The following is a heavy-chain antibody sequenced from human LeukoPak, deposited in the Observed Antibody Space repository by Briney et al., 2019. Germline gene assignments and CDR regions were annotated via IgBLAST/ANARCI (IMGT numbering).Heavy chain of an antibody. D-gene: IGHD5-12*01. CDR3: TIRRFSGYDAAFDV. CDR2: IVTASDT. CDR1: GVPFSSFD. V-gene: IGHV3-13*01. J-gene: IGHJ4*02. Sequence: GGSLRLSCAASGVPFSSFDMHWVRKPTGQGLEWVSIIVTASDTYYTGSVAGRFTHSRDNDKNSLYLQMNSLTTEDTALYYCTIRRFSGYDAAFDVWGQGTLGTVSA.